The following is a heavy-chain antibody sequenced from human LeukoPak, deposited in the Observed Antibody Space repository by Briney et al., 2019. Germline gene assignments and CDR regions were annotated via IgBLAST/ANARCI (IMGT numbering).Heavy chain of an antibody. V-gene: IGHV3-30*02. D-gene: IGHD3-22*01. CDR3: AKTGYYYDSSGYYPDY. CDR2: IRYDGSNK. J-gene: IGHJ4*02. CDR1: GFTFSSYG. Sequence: GGSLRLSCAASGFTFSSYGMHWVREAPGKGLEWVAFIRYDGSNKYYADSVKGRFTISRDNSKNTLYLQMNSLRAEDTAVYYCAKTGYYYDSSGYYPDYWGQGTLVTVSS.